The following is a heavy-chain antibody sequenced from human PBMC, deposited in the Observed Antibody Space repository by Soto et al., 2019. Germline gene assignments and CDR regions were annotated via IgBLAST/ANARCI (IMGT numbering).Heavy chain of an antibody. D-gene: IGHD2-8*01. V-gene: IGHV1-69*13. CDR3: ARXRCFNGLCHTADYGMDV. CDR1: GDVFRSYG. Sequence: SVKVSCKASGDVFRSYGINWVRQAPGQGLEWRGGIIPISGTTNYAQKFQGRVAITADESTDTVYMELSRLRSEDTAVYFCARXRCFNGLCHTADYGMDVWGQGTTVTVSS. J-gene: IGHJ6*02. CDR2: IIPISGTT.